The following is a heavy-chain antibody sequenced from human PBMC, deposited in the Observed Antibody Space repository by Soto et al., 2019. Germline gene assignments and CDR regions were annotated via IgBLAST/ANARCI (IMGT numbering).Heavy chain of an antibody. CDR3: ARHGVLGMTETSLYSYHGFDV. Sequence: PGESLKISCKATGYTLTNYWIAWVRQTPEKGLELMGIVYPGDSDVRYTPSFQGQVTISADKSMSAAFIQWSDLKASDSALYFCARHGVLGMTETSLYSYHGFDVWGQGTTVTVSS. J-gene: IGHJ6*02. D-gene: IGHD3-10*01. CDR2: VYPGDSDV. CDR1: GYTLTNYW. V-gene: IGHV5-51*01.